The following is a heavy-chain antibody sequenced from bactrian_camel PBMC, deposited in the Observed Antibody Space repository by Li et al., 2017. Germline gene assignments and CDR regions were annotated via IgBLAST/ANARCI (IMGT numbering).Heavy chain of an antibody. CDR2: VDGLGRKT. J-gene: IGHJ4*01. D-gene: IGHD1*01. V-gene: IGHV3S40*01. Sequence: QLVESGGGSVQPGESLNLSCVASGFAFRDNSMTWDRQAPGKELEWVATVDGLGRKTYYADSAEGRFTISKDTAKNILYLQMDRLKPEDTAMYYCAADDGERIRDCATVEEEDWDWYQGTQVTVS. CDR3: AADDGERIRDCATVEEEDWD. CDR1: GFAFRDNS.